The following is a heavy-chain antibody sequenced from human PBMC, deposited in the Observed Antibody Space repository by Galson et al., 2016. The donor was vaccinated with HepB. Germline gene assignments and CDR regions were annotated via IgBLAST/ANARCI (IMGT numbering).Heavy chain of an antibody. J-gene: IGHJ3*01. V-gene: IGHV1-69*13. CDR1: GGTFRSYG. CDR2: IIPIFATA. CDR3: AKMAGAARGAFDF. D-gene: IGHD6-25*01. Sequence: SVKVSCKDHGGTFRSYGLHWVREAPGQGLEWMGGIIPIFATANYAQKFQGRVTITADESTSTGYMELRSLTLEDTGIYYCAKMAGAARGAFDFWGQGTMVTVS.